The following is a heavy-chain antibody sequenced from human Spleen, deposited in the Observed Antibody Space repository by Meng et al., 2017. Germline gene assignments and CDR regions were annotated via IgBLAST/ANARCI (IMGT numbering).Heavy chain of an antibody. D-gene: IGHD5-24*01. CDR2: IYQSGST. Sequence: SQTLSLTCAVSGYSITGSYNWGWIRQSPGKGLEWIGSIYQSGSTYYNPSLKSRVTISVDTSKKQFSLRVYSVTAADTAVYYCARVDMAITSFDYWGQGALVTVSS. J-gene: IGHJ4*02. V-gene: IGHV4-38-2*01. CDR3: ARVDMAITSFDY. CDR1: GYSITGSYN.